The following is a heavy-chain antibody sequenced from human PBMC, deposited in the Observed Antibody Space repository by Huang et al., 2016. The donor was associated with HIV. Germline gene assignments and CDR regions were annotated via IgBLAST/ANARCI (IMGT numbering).Heavy chain of an antibody. CDR3: AREVVSATGYYYYGMDV. Sequence: QVQLVQSGAEVKKPGASVKVSCKASGYTFTGYYMHWVRQAPGQGLEWMGWINPKSGGTNYAQKFQGRVTMTRDTSISTAYRELSRLRSDDTAVYYCAREVVSATGYYYYGMDVWGQGTTVTVSS. CDR1: GYTFTGYY. CDR2: INPKSGGT. D-gene: IGHD2-15*01. V-gene: IGHV1-2*02. J-gene: IGHJ6*02.